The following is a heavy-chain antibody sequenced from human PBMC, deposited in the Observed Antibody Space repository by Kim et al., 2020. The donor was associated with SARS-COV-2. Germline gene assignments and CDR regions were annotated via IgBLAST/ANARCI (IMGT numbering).Heavy chain of an antibody. Sequence: SETLSLTCAVYGGSFSGYYWSWIRQPPGKGLEWIGEINHSGSTNYNPSLKSRVTISVDTSKNQFSLKLSSVTAADTAVYYCASSRSDGSGSIGYWGQGTLVTVSS. J-gene: IGHJ4*02. D-gene: IGHD3-10*01. CDR2: INHSGST. CDR1: GGSFSGYY. V-gene: IGHV4-34*01. CDR3: ASSRSDGSGSIGY.